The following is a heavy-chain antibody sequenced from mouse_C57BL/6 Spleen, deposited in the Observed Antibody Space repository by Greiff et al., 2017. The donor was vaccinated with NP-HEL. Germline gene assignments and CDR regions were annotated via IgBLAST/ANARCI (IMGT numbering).Heavy chain of an antibody. J-gene: IGHJ3*01. CDR3: ARPYYGSSYGFAY. CDR2: IDPSDSYT. D-gene: IGHD1-1*01. CDR1: GYTFTSYW. Sequence: QVQLQQPGAELVMPGASVKLSCKASGYTFTSYWMHWVKQRPGQGLEWIGEIDPSDSYTNYNQKFKGKSTLTVDKSSSTAYMQLSSLTSEDSAVYYYARPYYGSSYGFAYWGQGTLVTVSA. V-gene: IGHV1-69*01.